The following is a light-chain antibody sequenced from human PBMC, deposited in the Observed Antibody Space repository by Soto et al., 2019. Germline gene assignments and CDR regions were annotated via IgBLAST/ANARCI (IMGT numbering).Light chain of an antibody. CDR2: QAS. J-gene: IGKJ4*01. Sequence: DIQMTQSPSTLSVSVGDRVTITCRASQSISSWLAWYQQKPGKAPTLLIFQASSLKSGVPSRFSGSGSATEYTLTISSLQPDDFATYYCEDYSSSSGLTFGGGTKVEIK. CDR3: EDYSSSSGLT. V-gene: IGKV1-5*03. CDR1: QSISSW.